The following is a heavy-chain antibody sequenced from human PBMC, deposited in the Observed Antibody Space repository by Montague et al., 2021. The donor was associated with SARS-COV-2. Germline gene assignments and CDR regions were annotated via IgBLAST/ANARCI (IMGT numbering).Heavy chain of an antibody. CDR2: IFYKGNT. J-gene: IGHJ4*02. Sequence: SETLSLTCTVSGGSVSSDTHKWSWIRQPPGKGLEWIASIFYKGNTYYNPSLRSRFTISINTSKNRFFLRVASVTAADTAVYYCARVPNGRHDNWGPGALVTVSS. CDR3: ARVPNGRHDN. CDR1: GGSVSSDTHK. V-gene: IGHV4-39*01. D-gene: IGHD2-8*01.